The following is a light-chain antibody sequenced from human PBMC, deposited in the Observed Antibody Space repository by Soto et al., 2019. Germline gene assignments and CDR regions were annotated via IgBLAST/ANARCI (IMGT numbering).Light chain of an antibody. CDR3: CSSVGGPIWV. Sequence: QSVLTQPASVSGSPGQSITISCTGTNSDVGGYDRVSWYQQHAGKAPTLMIYEVNKRPSGISNRFSGSKSGNTASPTISGLQAEDEADYYCCSSVGGPIWVFGGGTKLTVL. V-gene: IGLV2-23*02. CDR1: NSDVGGYDR. J-gene: IGLJ3*02. CDR2: EVN.